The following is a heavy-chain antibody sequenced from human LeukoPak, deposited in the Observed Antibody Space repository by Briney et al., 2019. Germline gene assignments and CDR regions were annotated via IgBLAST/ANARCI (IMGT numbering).Heavy chain of an antibody. Sequence: PSETLSLTCTVSGGSISSYYGSWIRQPAGKGLEWIGRIYTSGSTNYNPSLKSRVTMSVDTSKNQFSLKLSSVTAADTAVYYCARMGITMVRGERSWFDPWGQGTLVTVSS. J-gene: IGHJ5*02. V-gene: IGHV4-4*07. CDR3: ARMGITMVRGERSWFDP. D-gene: IGHD3-10*01. CDR2: IYTSGST. CDR1: GGSISSYY.